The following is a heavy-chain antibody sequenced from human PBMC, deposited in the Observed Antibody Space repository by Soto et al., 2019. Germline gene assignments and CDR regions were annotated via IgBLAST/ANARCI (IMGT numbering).Heavy chain of an antibody. CDR2: IIPLFGTT. D-gene: IGHD6-13*01. J-gene: IGHJ5*02. CDR3: ARGATHGSSWYFWFDP. V-gene: IGHV1-69*13. CDR1: GGTFSTYS. Sequence: SVKVSCKASGGTFSTYSINWVRQAPGQGLEWMGGIIPLFGTTNYAQKFKGRATITADESTSTAYMELSSLRAEDAAVYYCARGATHGSSWYFWFDPWGQGTLVTVSS.